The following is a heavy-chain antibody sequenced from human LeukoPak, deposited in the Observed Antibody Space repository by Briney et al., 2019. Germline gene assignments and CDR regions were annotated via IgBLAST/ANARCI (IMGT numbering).Heavy chain of an antibody. J-gene: IGHJ4*02. CDR3: AREREGLYDILTGYFGY. V-gene: IGHV1-2*02. D-gene: IGHD3-9*01. CDR2: INPNSGGT. Sequence: GASVKVPCKASGYTFTGHLLHWLRQAPGQRLEWMGWINPNSGGTTYAPKFRGRVTMTRDTSISTVYMELTNLRSDDTAVYYCAREREGLYDILTGYFGYWGQGTLVTVSS. CDR1: GYTFTGHL.